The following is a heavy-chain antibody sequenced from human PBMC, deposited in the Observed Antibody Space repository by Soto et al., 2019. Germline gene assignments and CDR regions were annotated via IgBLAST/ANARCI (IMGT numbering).Heavy chain of an antibody. D-gene: IGHD3-10*01. V-gene: IGHV5-10-1*01. CDR2: IDPSDSYT. CDR1: GYSFTSYW. J-gene: IGHJ3*01. Sequence: GESLKISCKGSGYSFTSYWISWVRQMPGKGLEWMGRIDPSDSYTNYSPSFQGHVTISADKSISTAYLQWSSLKASDTAMYFCASQDLVMVRGLDDGFNLWGQGTMVTVSS. CDR3: ASQDLVMVRGLDDGFNL.